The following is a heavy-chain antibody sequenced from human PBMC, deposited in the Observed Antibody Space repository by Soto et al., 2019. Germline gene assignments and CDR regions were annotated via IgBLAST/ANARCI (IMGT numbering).Heavy chain of an antibody. CDR2: IFYSGST. J-gene: IGHJ3*02. Sequence: QVQLQESGPGLVKPSETLSLTCTVSGGSISSYYWCWIRQPPGKGLEWIGYIFYSGSTNHNPSLQSRVTVAVDTSKIPFSLKLSSATAAAAAVYYCARRYGSAFDIWGHGTMVTVSS. CDR1: GGSISSYY. D-gene: IGHD4-17*01. CDR3: ARRYGSAFDI. V-gene: IGHV4-59*01.